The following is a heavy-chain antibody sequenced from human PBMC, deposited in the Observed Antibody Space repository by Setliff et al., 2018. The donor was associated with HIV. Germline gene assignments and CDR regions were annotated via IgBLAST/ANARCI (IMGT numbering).Heavy chain of an antibody. CDR3: GGNGYYSIDY. CDR2: IHTSGNT. Sequence: TLSLTCTVSGGSISSGDYYWTWIRQPAGKGLQWIGRIHTSGNTNYNPSLKSRVTISVDTSKSQFSLKLSSLTAADTAVYYCGGNGYYSIDYWGQGTLVTVSS. D-gene: IGHD3-22*01. CDR1: GGSISSGDYY. V-gene: IGHV4-61*02. J-gene: IGHJ4*02.